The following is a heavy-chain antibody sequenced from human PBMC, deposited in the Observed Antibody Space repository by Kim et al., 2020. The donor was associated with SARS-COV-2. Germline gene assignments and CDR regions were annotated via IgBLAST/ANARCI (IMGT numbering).Heavy chain of an antibody. Sequence: SETLSLTCTVSGYSISSGYYWGWIRQPPGKGLEWIGNIYHSGNTYYNPSLKSRVTISVDTSKNQFSLRLSSVTAAGTAVYYCARATGVSFDSWGQGTLVTVSS. V-gene: IGHV4-38-2*02. CDR3: ARATGVSFDS. CDR2: IYHSGNT. CDR1: GYSISSGYY. J-gene: IGHJ4*02. D-gene: IGHD3-9*01.